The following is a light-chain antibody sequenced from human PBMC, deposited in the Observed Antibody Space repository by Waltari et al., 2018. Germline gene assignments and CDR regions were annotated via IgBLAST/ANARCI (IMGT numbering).Light chain of an antibody. CDR2: AAS. V-gene: IGKV1-39*01. CDR1: QTLTTY. CDR3: QQSKEVPFT. Sequence: DIQLTQSPSYLSASVGDRVTITCRASQTLTTYLNWYQQRPGTAPKFLIYAASNLETGAPSRFSGGGSGTDFTLTISGLQPDDFATYYCQQSKEVPFTFGQGTELEIK. J-gene: IGKJ2*01.